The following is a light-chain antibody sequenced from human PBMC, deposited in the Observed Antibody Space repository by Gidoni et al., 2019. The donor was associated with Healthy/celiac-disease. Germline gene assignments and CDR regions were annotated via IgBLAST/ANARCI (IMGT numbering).Light chain of an antibody. CDR3: QQYNSYLYT. CDR2: KAS. J-gene: IGKJ2*01. V-gene: IGKV1-5*03. CDR1: QSISSW. Sequence: DIQMTQSPSTLSASVGDRVTITCRASQSISSWLAWYQQKPGKAPKLLIYKASSLESGVTSRFSGSGPGTEFTLTISSLQPDDFATYYCQQYNSYLYTFGQGTKLEIK.